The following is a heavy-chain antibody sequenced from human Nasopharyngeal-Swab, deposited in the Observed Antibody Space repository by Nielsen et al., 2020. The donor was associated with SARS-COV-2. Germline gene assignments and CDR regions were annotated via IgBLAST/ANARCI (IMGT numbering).Heavy chain of an antibody. D-gene: IGHD3-3*01. Sequence: AGSLRLSCAASGFTFSSYIMNWVRQAPGKGLEWVSSISSSSSYIYYADSVKGRFTISRDNAKNSLYLQMNSPRAEDTAVYYCARGVEVGVPYYYYGMDVWGQGTTVTVSS. V-gene: IGHV3-21*01. CDR1: GFTFSSYI. J-gene: IGHJ6*02. CDR3: ARGVEVGVPYYYYGMDV. CDR2: ISSSSSYI.